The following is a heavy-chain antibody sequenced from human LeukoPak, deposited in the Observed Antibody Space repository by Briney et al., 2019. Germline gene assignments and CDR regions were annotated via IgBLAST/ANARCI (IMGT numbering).Heavy chain of an antibody. CDR1: GGSISSYY. V-gene: IGHV4-59*01. J-gene: IGHJ2*01. Sequence: PSETLSLTCTVSGGSISSYYWSWIRQPPGKGLEWIGYIFYSGSTNYNPSLKSRVTISVDTSKNQFSLKLSSVTAADTAVYYCARVYYSNSYDYWYFDLWGRGTLVTVSS. D-gene: IGHD6-13*01. CDR3: ARVYYSNSYDYWYFDL. CDR2: IFYSGST.